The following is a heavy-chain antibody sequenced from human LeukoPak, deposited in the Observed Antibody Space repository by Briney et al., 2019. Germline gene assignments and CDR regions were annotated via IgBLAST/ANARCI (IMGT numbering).Heavy chain of an antibody. CDR3: AKDEGEGSSAFDP. J-gene: IGHJ5*02. V-gene: IGHV3-30*18. Sequence: GGSLRLSCAASGFTFSSYGMHWVRQAPGKGLEWVAVISYDGSNKYYADSVKGRFTISRDNSKNTLYLQMNNLRAEDTAVYYCAKDEGEGSSAFDPWGQGTLVTVSS. D-gene: IGHD6-6*01. CDR1: GFTFSSYG. CDR2: ISYDGSNK.